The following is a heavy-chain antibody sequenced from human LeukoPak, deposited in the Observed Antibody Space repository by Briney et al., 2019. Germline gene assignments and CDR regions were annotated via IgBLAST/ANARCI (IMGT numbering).Heavy chain of an antibody. Sequence: PGGSLRLSCAASGFTFSSYAMSWVRQAPGKGLEWVSAISGSGGSTYYADSVKGRFTISRDNSKNTLYLQMNSLGAEDTAVYYCAKDPLEYCSGGSCYSEYFQHWGQGTLVTVSS. CDR3: AKDPLEYCSGGSCYSEYFQH. J-gene: IGHJ1*01. D-gene: IGHD2-15*01. V-gene: IGHV3-23*01. CDR2: ISGSGGST. CDR1: GFTFSSYA.